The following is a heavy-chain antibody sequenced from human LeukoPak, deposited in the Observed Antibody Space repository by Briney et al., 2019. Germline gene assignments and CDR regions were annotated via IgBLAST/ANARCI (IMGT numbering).Heavy chain of an antibody. CDR3: AREYYGSGSYYNVGY. CDR1: GFTLSGYA. Sequence: GGSLRLSCVASGFTLSGYAMHWVRQAPGKGLECFSSIDTTSNYIYYADSVKGRFTISRDNARNSLYLQMNSLTADDTAVYYCAREYYGSGSYYNVGYWGQGTLVTVSS. V-gene: IGHV3-21*01. J-gene: IGHJ4*02. CDR2: IDTTSNYI. D-gene: IGHD3-10*01.